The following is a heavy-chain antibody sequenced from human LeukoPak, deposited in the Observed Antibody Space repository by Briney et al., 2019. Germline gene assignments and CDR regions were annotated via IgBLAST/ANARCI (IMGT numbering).Heavy chain of an antibody. V-gene: IGHV1-69*05. CDR1: GYTFTSYY. Sequence: SVKVSCKASGYTFTSYYMHWVRQAPGQGLEWMGRIIPIFGTANYAQKFQGRVTITTDESTSTAYMELSSLRSEDTAVYYCARDRGYGDYGWYFDLWGRGTLVTVSS. CDR3: ARDRGYGDYGWYFDL. CDR2: IIPIFGTA. J-gene: IGHJ2*01. D-gene: IGHD4-17*01.